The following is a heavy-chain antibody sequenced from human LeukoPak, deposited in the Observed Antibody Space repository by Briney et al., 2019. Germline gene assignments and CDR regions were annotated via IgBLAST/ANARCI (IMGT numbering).Heavy chain of an antibody. J-gene: IGHJ4*02. V-gene: IGHV3-7*01. CDR1: GFTFSSYW. Sequence: PGGSLRLSCADSGFTFSSYWMSWVRQAPGKGLEWVANIKQDGSEKYYVDSVKGRFTISRDNSKNTLYLQMNSLRAEDTAVYYCARDTEDIVVVPADGPGVADYWGQGTLVTVSS. CDR2: IKQDGSEK. D-gene: IGHD2-2*01. CDR3: ARDTEDIVVVPADGPGVADY.